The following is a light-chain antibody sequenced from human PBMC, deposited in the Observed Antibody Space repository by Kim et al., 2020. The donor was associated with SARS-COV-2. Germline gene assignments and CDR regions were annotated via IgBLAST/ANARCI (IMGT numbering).Light chain of an antibody. J-gene: IGKJ4*01. V-gene: IGKV3-20*01. CDR2: GAS. Sequence: EIVLTQSPGTLSLSPGEEATLSCRASETVSSSFLAWYQQKPGQAPRLLLYGASNRAPGIPDRFSGSGSGTEFTVTISRLEPEDFAVYYCQQFVNSQLTFGGGTKVDIK. CDR1: ETVSSSF. CDR3: QQFVNSQLT.